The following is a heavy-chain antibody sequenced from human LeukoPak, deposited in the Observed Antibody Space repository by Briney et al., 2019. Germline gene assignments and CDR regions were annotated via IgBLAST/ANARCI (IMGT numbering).Heavy chain of an antibody. J-gene: IGHJ3*02. V-gene: IGHV1-3*01. CDR3: ARLPYCSGGSCDAFDI. CDR1: GYTFTSYA. Sequence: ASVKVSCKASGYTFTSYAMHWVRQAPGQRLEWMGWINAGNGNTKYSQKFQGRVTITRDTSASTAYMELSSLRSEDTAVYYCARLPYCSGGSCDAFDIWGQGTMVTVSS. CDR2: INAGNGNT. D-gene: IGHD2-15*01.